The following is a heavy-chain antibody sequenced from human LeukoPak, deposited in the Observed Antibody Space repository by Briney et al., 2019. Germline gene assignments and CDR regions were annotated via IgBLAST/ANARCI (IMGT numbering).Heavy chain of an antibody. V-gene: IGHV5-51*01. CDR1: GYSFISYW. J-gene: IGHJ4*02. D-gene: IGHD3-22*01. CDR3: ARTYYYDSSGYGAYYFDY. CDR2: TYPGDSDT. Sequence: GESLKISCKGSGYSFISYWIGWVRQMPGKGLEWMGITYPGDSDTKYSPSFQGQVTISADKSINTAYLQWSSLKASDTAMYYCARTYYYDSSGYGAYYFDYWAREPWSPSPQ.